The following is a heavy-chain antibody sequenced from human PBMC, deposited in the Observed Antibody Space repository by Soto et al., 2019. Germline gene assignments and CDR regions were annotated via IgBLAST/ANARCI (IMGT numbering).Heavy chain of an antibody. CDR3: ARSQSVTGDNWFDP. Sequence: SETQSLTCAVSGGSISSSNWWSWVRQPPGKGLEWIGEIYHSGSTNYNPSLKSRVTISVDKSKNQFSLKLSSVTAADTAVYYCARSQSVTGDNWFDPWGQGTLVTVSS. V-gene: IGHV4-4*02. D-gene: IGHD3-10*01. J-gene: IGHJ5*02. CDR1: GGSISSSNW. CDR2: IYHSGST.